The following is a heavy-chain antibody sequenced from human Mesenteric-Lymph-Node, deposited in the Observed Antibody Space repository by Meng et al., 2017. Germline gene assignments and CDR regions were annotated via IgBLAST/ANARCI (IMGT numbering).Heavy chain of an antibody. J-gene: IGHJ4*02. CDR2: ISGYNGNT. CDR3: ARRGGTVPYYLDY. Sequence: ASVKVFCKASGYTFSAYGIIWVRQAPGQGLEWMGWISGYNGNTNYAQNFQSRVTMTTDRSTTTVYLELRSLRSDDTAVYYCARRGGTVPYYLDYWGQGTLVTVSS. V-gene: IGHV1-18*01. CDR1: GYTFSAYG. D-gene: IGHD3-10*01.